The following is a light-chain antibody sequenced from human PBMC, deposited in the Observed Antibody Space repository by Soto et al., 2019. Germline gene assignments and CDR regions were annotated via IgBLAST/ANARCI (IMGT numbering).Light chain of an antibody. Sequence: QPVLTQSSSASASLGSSVKLTCTLSSGHNNYIIAWHQQQPGKAPRYLMKLESSGSYNKGSGVPDRFSGSSSGADRYLTISNLQSEDEADYYCETWDINTRVFGGGTKLTVL. CDR2: LESSGSY. J-gene: IGLJ2*01. CDR1: SGHNNYI. CDR3: ETWDINTRV. V-gene: IGLV4-60*03.